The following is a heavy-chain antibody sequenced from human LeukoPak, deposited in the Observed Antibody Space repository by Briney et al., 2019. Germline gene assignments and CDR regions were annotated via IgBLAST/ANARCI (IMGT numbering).Heavy chain of an antibody. CDR2: IYTSGST. CDR3: ARSHPEYCGGDCYSDLFGY. V-gene: IGHV4-61*02. J-gene: IGHJ4*02. D-gene: IGHD2-21*02. CDR1: GGSISSGGYS. Sequence: SETLSLTCAVSGGSISSGGYSWSWIRQPAGKGLEWIGRIYTSGSTNYNPSLKSRVTMSVDTSKNQFSLKLSSVTAADTAVYYCARSHPEYCGGDCYSDLFGYWGQGTLVTVSS.